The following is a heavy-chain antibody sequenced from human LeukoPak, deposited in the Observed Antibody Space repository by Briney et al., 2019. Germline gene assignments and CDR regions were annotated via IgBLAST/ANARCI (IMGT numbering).Heavy chain of an antibody. V-gene: IGHV4-39*01. CDR2: ISYSGVT. J-gene: IGHJ5*02. CDR1: GDSFSRTSYY. CDR3: VRHGCTSGLISYSWFGP. D-gene: IGHD2-2*03. Sequence: PSETVSLPCTVSGDSFSRTSYYWVWIPQAPGRGLDWIGSISYSGVTYVTPSIQSRHTLSADTSRTQVYLKLTSVTAADTGFYYCVRHGCTSGLISYSWFGPWGEGKLVTVSS.